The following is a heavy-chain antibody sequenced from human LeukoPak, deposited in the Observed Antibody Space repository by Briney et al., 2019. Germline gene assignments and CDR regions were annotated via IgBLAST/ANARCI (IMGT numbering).Heavy chain of an antibody. V-gene: IGHV4-61*02. D-gene: IGHD3-10*01. Sequence: PSETLSLTCTVPGGSLSRGRYYWSWLRQPAGKGLECIGRVYNRGCTKYNPSLQSPVTISVDTTKSQLSMKLSSVTAADTGVYFCAREAGRGSGSYLTSDPWGQGILVTASS. CDR2: VYNRGCT. J-gene: IGHJ5*02. CDR1: GGSLSRGRYY. CDR3: AREAGRGSGSYLTSDP.